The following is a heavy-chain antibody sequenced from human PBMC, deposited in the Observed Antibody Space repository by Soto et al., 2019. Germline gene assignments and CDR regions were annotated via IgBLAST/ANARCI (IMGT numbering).Heavy chain of an antibody. CDR1: GGSFSGYY. CDR2: INHSGST. Sequence: QVQLQQWGAGLLKPSETLSLTCAVYGGSFSGYYWSWIRQPPGKGLEWIGEINHSGSTNYNPSLKSRVTISVGTSKNQFSLKLSSVTAAATAVYYCARGYGMNFDYWRQGTLVTVSS. V-gene: IGHV4-34*01. J-gene: IGHJ4*02. CDR3: ARGYGMNFDY. D-gene: IGHD3-10*01.